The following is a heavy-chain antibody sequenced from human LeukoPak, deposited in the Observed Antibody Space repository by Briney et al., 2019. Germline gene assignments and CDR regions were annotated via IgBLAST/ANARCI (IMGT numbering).Heavy chain of an antibody. J-gene: IGHJ5*02. CDR1: GGAFSGYY. Sequence: SETLCLTCAVYGGAFSGYYWSWIRQPPGKGLEWIGEINHSGSTNYNPSLKSRVTISVDTSKNQCSLKLSSVTAADTAVYYCARGVVVVTATTYNWFDPWGQGTLVTVSS. D-gene: IGHD2-21*02. V-gene: IGHV4-34*01. CDR3: ARGVVVVTATTYNWFDP. CDR2: INHSGST.